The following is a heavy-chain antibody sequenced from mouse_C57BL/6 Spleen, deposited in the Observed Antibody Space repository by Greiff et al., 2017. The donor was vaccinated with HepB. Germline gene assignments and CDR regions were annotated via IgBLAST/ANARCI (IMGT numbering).Heavy chain of an antibody. CDR3: AREGDYSNRGFSC. V-gene: IGHV3-6*01. CDR1: GYSITSGYY. Sequence: ESGPGLVKPSQSLSLTCSVTGYSITSGYYWNWIRQFPGNKLEWMGYISYDGSNNYNPSLKNRISLTRDTSKNQFFLQLNSVTTEDTATYYCAREGDYSNRGFSCWGPGTLVTVSA. J-gene: IGHJ3*01. D-gene: IGHD2-5*01. CDR2: ISYDGSN.